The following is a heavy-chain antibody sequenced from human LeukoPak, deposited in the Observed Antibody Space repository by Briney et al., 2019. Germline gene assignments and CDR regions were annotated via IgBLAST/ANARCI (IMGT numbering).Heavy chain of an antibody. J-gene: IGHJ4*02. CDR3: ARGSGPRYCSSTSCPTDY. D-gene: IGHD2-2*01. V-gene: IGHV4-30-4*08. Sequence: PSETLSLTCTVSGGSISSGDYYWSWIRQPPGKGLEWIGYIDYSGSTYYNPSLKSRVTISVDTSKNQFSLKLSSVTAADTAVYYCARGSGPRYCSSTSCPTDYWGQGTLVTVSS. CDR2: IDYSGST. CDR1: GGSISSGDYY.